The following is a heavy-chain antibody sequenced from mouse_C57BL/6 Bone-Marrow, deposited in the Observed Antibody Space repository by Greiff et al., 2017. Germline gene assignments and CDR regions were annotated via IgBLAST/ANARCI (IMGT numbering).Heavy chain of an antibody. CDR2: IDPETGGT. CDR1: GYTFTDYE. Sequence: QVQLQQSGAELVRPGASVTLSCKASGYTFTDYEMHWVKQTPVHGLEWIGAIDPETGGTAYNQKFKGKAILTADKSSSTAYMELRSLTSEDSAVYDCTTKLRYYYAMDYWGQGTSVTVSS. J-gene: IGHJ4*01. CDR3: TTKLRYYYAMDY. V-gene: IGHV1-15*01.